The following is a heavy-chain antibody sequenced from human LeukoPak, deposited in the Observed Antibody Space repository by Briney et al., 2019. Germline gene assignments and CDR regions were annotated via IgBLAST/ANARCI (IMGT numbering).Heavy chain of an antibody. Sequence: ASVKVSCKASGYTFTDFGISWVRQAPGQGLEWMGGIIPIFGTANYAQKFQGRVTITTDESTSTAYMELSSLRSEDTAVYYCARGGWFDPWGQGTLVTVSS. V-gene: IGHV1-69*05. CDR1: GYTFTDFG. CDR2: IIPIFGTA. J-gene: IGHJ5*02. CDR3: ARGGWFDP.